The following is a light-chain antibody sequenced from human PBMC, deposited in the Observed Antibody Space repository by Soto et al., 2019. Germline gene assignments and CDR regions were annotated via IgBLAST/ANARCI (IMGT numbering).Light chain of an antibody. Sequence: EIVLTQSPGTLSLSPGERATLSCRASQSVASRNLAWYQQRSGQAPRLLIYGTSSRAIHTPDRFSGSGSGTDFTLTIIDLEPEDFAVYFCQHFGNSLWTFGQGTKVEI. CDR3: QHFGNSLWT. V-gene: IGKV3-20*01. CDR1: QSVASRN. J-gene: IGKJ1*01. CDR2: GTS.